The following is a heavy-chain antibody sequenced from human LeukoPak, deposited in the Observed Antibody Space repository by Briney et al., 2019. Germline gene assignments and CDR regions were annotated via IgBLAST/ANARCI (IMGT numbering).Heavy chain of an antibody. CDR1: GFTFSSYG. Sequence: GGSLRLSCAASGFTFSSYGMSWVRQAPGKGLEWVSAISGSGGSTYYADSVKGRCTISRDNSKNTLYLQINSLRGEDTAVYYCASGIRAFDNWGQGTLVTVSA. D-gene: IGHD1-26*01. V-gene: IGHV3-23*01. CDR2: ISGSGGST. CDR3: ASGIRAFDN. J-gene: IGHJ4*02.